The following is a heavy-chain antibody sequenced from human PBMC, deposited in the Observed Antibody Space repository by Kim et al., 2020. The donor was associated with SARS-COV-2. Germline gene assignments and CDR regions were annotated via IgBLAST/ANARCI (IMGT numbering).Heavy chain of an antibody. CDR1: GFTFGDYA. V-gene: IGHV3-49*04. CDR2: IRSKAFGGTT. CDR3: TRDGGYCSGGSCYSGLFDY. Sequence: GGSLRLSCTASGFTFGDYAMSWVRQAPGKGLEWVGFIRSKAFGGTTEYAASVKGRFTISRDDSKSIAYLQMNSLKTEDTAVYYCTRDGGYCSGGSCYSGLFDYWGQGTLVTVSS. J-gene: IGHJ4*02. D-gene: IGHD2-15*01.